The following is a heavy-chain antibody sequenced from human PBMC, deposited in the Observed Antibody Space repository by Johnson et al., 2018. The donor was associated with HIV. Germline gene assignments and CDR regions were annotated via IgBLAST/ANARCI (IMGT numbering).Heavy chain of an antibody. V-gene: IGHV3-13*01. D-gene: IGHD3-3*01. CDR1: GFTSSYYD. CDR3: ARGSVFDI. J-gene: IGHJ3*02. Sequence: MLLVVSGGGLVQPGGSLRPSCAASGFTSSYYDMHWVRPRPGKVLQWFSGLGFTGDTDYAGSVKGRFTISRDHAKNSLYLQMNSLTAGDMAVYYCARGSVFDIWGRGTMVTVSS. CDR2: LGFTGDT.